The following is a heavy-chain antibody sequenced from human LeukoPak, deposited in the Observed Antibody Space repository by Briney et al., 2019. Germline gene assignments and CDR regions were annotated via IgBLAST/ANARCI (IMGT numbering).Heavy chain of an antibody. D-gene: IGHD2-2*01. CDR3: ARDYSPTIVVVPDDAFDI. J-gene: IGHJ3*02. CDR2: ISSSSSYI. V-gene: IGHV3-21*01. Sequence: RAGGSLRLSCAASGFTFSSYSMNWVRQAPGKGLEWVSSISSSSSYIYYADSVKGRFTISRDNAKNSLYLQMNSLRAEDTAVYYCARDYSPTIVVVPDDAFDIWGQGTMVTVSS. CDR1: GFTFSSYS.